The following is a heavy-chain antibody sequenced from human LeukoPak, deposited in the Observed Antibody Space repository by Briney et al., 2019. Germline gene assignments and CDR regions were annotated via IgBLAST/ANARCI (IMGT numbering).Heavy chain of an antibody. V-gene: IGHV4-31*03. Sequence: SETLSLTCTVSGGSISSGGYYWSWICQHPGTGLEWIGYIYYSGSTYYNPSLKSRVTISVDTSKNQFSLKLSSVTAADTAVYYCARGNDYGDYVGYWGQGTLVTVSS. J-gene: IGHJ4*02. CDR3: ARGNDYGDYVGY. D-gene: IGHD4-17*01. CDR1: GGSISSGGYY. CDR2: IYYSGST.